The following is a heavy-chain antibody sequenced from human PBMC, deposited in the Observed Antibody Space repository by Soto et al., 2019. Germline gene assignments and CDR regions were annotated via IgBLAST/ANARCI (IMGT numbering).Heavy chain of an antibody. D-gene: IGHD2-2*01. CDR3: ASSAIGYCSSTTCPIDY. Sequence: PGWSLRLSCAASGFTFSDYYMSWIRQAPGKGLEWVSYISSSSSYTNYADSVKGRFTISRDNAKNSLYLQMNSLRAEDTAVYYCASSAIGYCSSTTCPIDYGGQGTLVTVSS. CDR2: ISSSSSYT. J-gene: IGHJ4*02. V-gene: IGHV3-11*06. CDR1: GFTFSDYY.